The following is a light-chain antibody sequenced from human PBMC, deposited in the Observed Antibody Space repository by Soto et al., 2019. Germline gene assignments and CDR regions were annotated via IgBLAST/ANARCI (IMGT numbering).Light chain of an antibody. V-gene: IGKV3-20*01. Sequence: EIVLTQSPGTLSLSPRERATLSCRASQSVSSSYLAWYQQKPGQAPRLLIYGASSRATGIPDRFRGSGSGTDFTLTISRLEPEDFAVYFCQQYGSSPPTFGQGTKREIK. J-gene: IGKJ2*01. CDR3: QQYGSSPPT. CDR1: QSVSSSY. CDR2: GAS.